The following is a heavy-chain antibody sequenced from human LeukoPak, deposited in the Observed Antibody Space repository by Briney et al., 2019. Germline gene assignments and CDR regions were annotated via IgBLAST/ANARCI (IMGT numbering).Heavy chain of an antibody. D-gene: IGHD5-12*01. CDR2: IYYTGST. V-gene: IGHV4-39*07. CDR3: ARARTAWASIRVSNYYYMDV. CDR1: GGSIRSSSYY. Sequence: PSETLSLTCTVSGGSIRSSSYYWGCIRQPPGKGLEWIGSIYYTGSTYYNPSLKSRVTISVDTSKNQFSLKLNSVTAADTAIYYCARARTAWASIRVSNYYYMDVWGKGTTVTVSS. J-gene: IGHJ6*03.